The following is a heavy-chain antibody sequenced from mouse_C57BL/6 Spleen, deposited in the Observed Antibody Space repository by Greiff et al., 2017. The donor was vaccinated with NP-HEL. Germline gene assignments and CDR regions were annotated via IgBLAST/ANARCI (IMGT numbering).Heavy chain of an antibody. D-gene: IGHD1-1*01. CDR1: GYTFTSYG. J-gene: IGHJ4*01. CDR2: IYPRSGNT. Sequence: VKLVESGAELARPGASVKLSCKASGYTFTSYGISWVKQRTGQGLEWIGEIYPRSGNTYYNEKFKGKATLTADKSSSTAYMELRSLTSEDSAVYFCARRGPDYYEAMDYWGQGTSVTVSS. CDR3: ARRGPDYYEAMDY. V-gene: IGHV1-81*01.